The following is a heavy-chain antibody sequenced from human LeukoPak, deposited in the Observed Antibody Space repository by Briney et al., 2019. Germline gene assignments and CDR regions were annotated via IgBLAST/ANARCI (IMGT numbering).Heavy chain of an antibody. CDR2: ISGSSMTT. CDR3: AKGKLLVNMGDNCLDT. CDR1: GFTFDSCA. Sequence: GGSLRLSCAASGFTFDSCAMSWVRQAPGKGPEWVSGISGSSMTTYYADSVKGRFTISRNNSKNTLYLQMNSLRAEDTAVYYWAKGKLLVNMGDNCLDTWGQGTLVTVSS. D-gene: IGHD2/OR15-2a*01. J-gene: IGHJ5*02. V-gene: IGHV3-23*01.